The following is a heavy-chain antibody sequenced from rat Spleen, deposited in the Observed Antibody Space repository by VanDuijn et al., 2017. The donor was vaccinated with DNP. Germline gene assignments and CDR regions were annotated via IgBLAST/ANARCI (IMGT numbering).Heavy chain of an antibody. CDR1: GFTFNNYW. V-gene: IGHV5-31*01. CDR3: VRWNSGHFDY. D-gene: IGHD4-3*01. CDR2: ITSSGGRT. Sequence: EVQLVETGGGLVQPGRSLKLSCITSGFTFNNYWMNWIRQVPGKGLEWVASITSSGGRTYYRDSLKGRFTVSRDNAKSTLYLQMNSLRSEDMATYYCVRWNSGHFDYWGQGVMVTVSS. J-gene: IGHJ2*01.